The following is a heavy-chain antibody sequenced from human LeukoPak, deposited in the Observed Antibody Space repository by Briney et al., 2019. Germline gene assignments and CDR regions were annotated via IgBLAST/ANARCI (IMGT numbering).Heavy chain of an antibody. V-gene: IGHV4-39*07. Sequence: SETLSLTYRVSGVSISSGSNYWGWIRQPPGKTLEWIGSIYSSGSTYYNSSLKSRVIILIDTAENHFSLNLSSVTAADTAVYYCARSDGYGLVGIWGQGTMVTVSS. D-gene: IGHD3-10*01. CDR2: IYSSGST. CDR3: ARSDGYGLVGI. CDR1: GVSISSGSNY. J-gene: IGHJ3*02.